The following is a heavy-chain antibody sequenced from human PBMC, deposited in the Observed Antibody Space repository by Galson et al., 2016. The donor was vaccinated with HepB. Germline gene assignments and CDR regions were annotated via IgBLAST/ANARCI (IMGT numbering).Heavy chain of an antibody. CDR3: ARTYDYLWESYRYAPFDY. J-gene: IGHJ4*02. CDR1: GFSLNTSGVC. V-gene: IGHV2-70*01. D-gene: IGHD3-16*02. CDR2: IDWDEDK. Sequence: PALVKPTQTLTLTCTFSGFSLNTSGVCMNWIRQSPGKALDWLALIDWDEDKYYSPSLKTRLSISKDTSKNQAVLTMTNMDPVDTATYYCARTYDYLWESYRYAPFDYWGPGALVTVSS.